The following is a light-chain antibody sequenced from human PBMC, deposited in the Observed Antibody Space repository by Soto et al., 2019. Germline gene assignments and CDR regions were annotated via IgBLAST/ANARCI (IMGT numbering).Light chain of an antibody. CDR3: QQSYTTPRT. CDR1: QTIIGY. Sequence: DIQMTQSPTSLSASIGDGVTVTWRASQTIIGYLNWYQQKPGKAPRLLINAASNLQSGVPSRFRGSGSETDFTLTITSLQPEDFATYYCQQSYTTPRTFGQGTWWIS. J-gene: IGKJ1*01. V-gene: IGKV1-39*01. CDR2: AAS.